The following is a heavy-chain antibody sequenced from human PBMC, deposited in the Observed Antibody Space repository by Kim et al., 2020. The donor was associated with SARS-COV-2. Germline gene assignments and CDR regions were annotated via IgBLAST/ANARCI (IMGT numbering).Heavy chain of an antibody. CDR1: GFTFSSYA. Sequence: GGSLRLSCAASGFTFSSYAMHWVRQAPGKGLEWVAVISYDGSNKYYADSVKGRFTISRDNSKNTLYLQMNSLRAEDTAVYYCARSSYDSSGYYYAPDYWGQGTLVTVSS. CDR3: ARSSYDSSGYYYAPDY. V-gene: IGHV3-30*04. CDR2: ISYDGSNK. J-gene: IGHJ4*02. D-gene: IGHD3-22*01.